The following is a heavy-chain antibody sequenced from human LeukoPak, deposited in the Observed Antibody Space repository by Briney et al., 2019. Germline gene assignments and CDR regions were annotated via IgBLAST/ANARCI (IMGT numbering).Heavy chain of an antibody. V-gene: IGHV4-39*07. J-gene: IGHJ4*02. CDR3: ARAFLQETTHFDY. CDR1: GGSISSSSYY. D-gene: IGHD1-1*01. Sequence: PSETLSLTCTVSGGSISSSSYYWGWIRQPPGKGLEWIGSIYYSGSTYYNPSLKSRVTISVDTSKNQFSLKLSSVTAADTAVYYCARAFLQETTHFDYWGQGTLVTVSS. CDR2: IYYSGST.